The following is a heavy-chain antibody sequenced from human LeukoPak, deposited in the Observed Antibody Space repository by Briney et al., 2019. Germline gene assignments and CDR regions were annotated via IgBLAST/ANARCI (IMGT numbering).Heavy chain of an antibody. CDR2: ISYDGSNK. V-gene: IGHV3-30*18. J-gene: IGHJ5*02. CDR1: GFTFSSYG. Sequence: GGSLRLSCAASGFTFSSYGMRWVRQAPGKGLEWVAVISYDGSNKYYADSVKGRFTISRDNSKNTLYLQMNSLRAEDTAVYYCANLATDPWGQGTLVTVSS. D-gene: IGHD4-17*01. CDR3: ANLATDP.